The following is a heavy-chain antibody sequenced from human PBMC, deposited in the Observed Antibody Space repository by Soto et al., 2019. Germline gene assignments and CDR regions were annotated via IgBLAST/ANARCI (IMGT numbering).Heavy chain of an antibody. J-gene: IGHJ4*02. Sequence: PGGSLRLSCAGSGFSFSTYGMNWVRQAPGKGLEWVAAIWYDGSNKYYADSVKGRFTVSRDNSKNTLYLQMNSLRVEDTAVYYCARDVRSGWTDGFDYWGQGTLVTVSS. V-gene: IGHV3-33*01. CDR1: GFSFSTYG. D-gene: IGHD6-19*01. CDR2: IWYDGSNK. CDR3: ARDVRSGWTDGFDY.